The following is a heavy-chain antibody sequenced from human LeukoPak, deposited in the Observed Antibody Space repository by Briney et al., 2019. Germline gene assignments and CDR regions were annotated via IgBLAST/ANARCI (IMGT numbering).Heavy chain of an antibody. CDR3: AKDRRRTTVTSFDY. Sequence: PGGSLRLSCAASGFTFSSYAMSWVRQAPGKGLEWVSAISGSGSSTYYVDSVKGRFTISRDNSKNTLYLQMNNLRAEDTALYYCAKDRRRTTVTSFDYWGQGTLVSVS. CDR1: GFTFSSYA. D-gene: IGHD4-17*01. J-gene: IGHJ4*02. V-gene: IGHV3-23*01. CDR2: ISGSGSST.